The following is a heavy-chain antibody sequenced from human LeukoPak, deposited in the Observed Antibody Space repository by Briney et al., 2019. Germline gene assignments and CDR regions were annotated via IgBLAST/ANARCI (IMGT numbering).Heavy chain of an antibody. CDR3: ATGGLSGNFDY. V-gene: IGHV1-69*04. Sequence: ASVKVSCKASGGTFSSYAISWVRQAPGQGLEWTGRIIPILGIANYAQKFQGRVTITADKSTSTAYMELSSLRSEDTAVYYCATGGLSGNFDYWGQGTLVTVSS. CDR1: GGTFSSYA. CDR2: IIPILGIA. J-gene: IGHJ4*02. D-gene: IGHD3-10*01.